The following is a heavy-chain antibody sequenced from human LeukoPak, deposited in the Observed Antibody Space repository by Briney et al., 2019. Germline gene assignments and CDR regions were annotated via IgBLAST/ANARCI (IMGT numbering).Heavy chain of an antibody. V-gene: IGHV3-49*04. J-gene: IGHJ4*02. CDR1: GFNVGDYA. CDR3: SRGLEGFTAYDDY. CDR2: IRSKTYGGTA. Sequence: GGSLRLSCTASGFNVGDYAMSWVRQAPGKGLEWVGFIRSKTYGGTADYAASVEGRFTISRDDSNNIVYLQMKSLKTEDTALYYCSRGLEGFTAYDDYWGQGTLVTVSS. D-gene: IGHD5-12*01.